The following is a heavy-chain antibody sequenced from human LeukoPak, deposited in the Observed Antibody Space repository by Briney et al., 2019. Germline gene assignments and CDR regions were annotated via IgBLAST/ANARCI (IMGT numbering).Heavy chain of an antibody. CDR1: GFTFDDYA. D-gene: IGHD4-23*01. CDR2: ISWNSGSI. V-gene: IGHV3-9*01. Sequence: GGSLRLSCAASGFTFDDYAMHWVRQAPGKGLEWVSGISWNSGSIGYADSVKGRFTISRDNSKNTLYLQMNSLRAEDTAVYYCAKGVTRPDGYWGQGTLVTVSS. J-gene: IGHJ4*02. CDR3: AKGVTRPDGY.